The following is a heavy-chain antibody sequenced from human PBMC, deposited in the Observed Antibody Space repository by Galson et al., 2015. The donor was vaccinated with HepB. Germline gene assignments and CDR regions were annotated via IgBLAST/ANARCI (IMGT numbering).Heavy chain of an antibody. V-gene: IGHV1-18*01. CDR3: ARDLSITTRCGGH. Sequence: SVKVSCKASGYTFINYGINWVRQAPGQGLEWMGWISGYNGNTKYAQKVQGRVTMTTDTSTSTAYMELRSLRSDDTAVYYCARDLSITTRCGGHWGQGTLVTVSS. D-gene: IGHD6-6*01. J-gene: IGHJ4*02. CDR2: ISGYNGNT. CDR1: GYTFINYG.